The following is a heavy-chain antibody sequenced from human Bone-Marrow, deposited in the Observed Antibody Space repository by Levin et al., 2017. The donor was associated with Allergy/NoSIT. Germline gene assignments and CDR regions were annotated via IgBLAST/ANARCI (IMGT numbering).Heavy chain of an antibody. CDR3: ARLRNWQLGMDH. CDR1: GGSISGYY. J-gene: IGHJ4*02. D-gene: IGHD7-27*01. V-gene: IGHV4-59*08. CDR2: IYYSGST. Sequence: SETLSLTCTVSGGSISGYYWIWIRQPPGKGLEWIGYIYYSGSTNYNPSLKSRLTISVDTSKNQFSLKVSAGTAADTAVYYCARLRNWQLGMDHWGQGTLVTVSS.